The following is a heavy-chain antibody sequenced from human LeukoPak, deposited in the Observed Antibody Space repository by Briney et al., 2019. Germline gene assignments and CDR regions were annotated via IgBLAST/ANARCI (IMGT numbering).Heavy chain of an antibody. J-gene: IGHJ4*02. Sequence: SVKVSCKASGGTFSSYAISWVRQAPGQGLEWMGGIIPIFGTANYAQKFQGRVTITTDESTSTAYMELSSLRSEDTAVYYCARGAFYDFWSGYLIDYWGQGTLVTVSS. V-gene: IGHV1-69*05. CDR3: ARGAFYDFWSGYLIDY. CDR1: GGTFSSYA. CDR2: IIPIFGTA. D-gene: IGHD3-3*01.